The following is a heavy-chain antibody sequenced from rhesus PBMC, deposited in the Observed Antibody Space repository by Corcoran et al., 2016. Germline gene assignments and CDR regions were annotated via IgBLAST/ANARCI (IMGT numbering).Heavy chain of an antibody. CDR3: ARSWDY. V-gene: IGHV3-115*02. CDR1: GFTFSAYG. J-gene: IGHJ4*01. CDR2: SGGDSSYT. Sequence: EVQLAESGGGLVQPGGSLRPSCGASGFTFSAYGMPRVRPAPGKGLESVSVSGGDSSYTHYADSVKGRFTVSRDNAKNSLSLQMNSLRAEDTAVYYCARSWDYWGQGVLVTVSS.